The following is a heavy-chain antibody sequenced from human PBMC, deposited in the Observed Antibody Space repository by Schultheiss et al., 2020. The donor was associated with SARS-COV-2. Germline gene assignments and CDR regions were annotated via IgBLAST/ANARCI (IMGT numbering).Heavy chain of an antibody. CDR3: ARSGDLDY. V-gene: IGHV3-74*01. J-gene: IGHJ4*02. Sequence: GGSLRLSCAASGFSVSTYWMHWVRQAPGKGLVWISRINSDGSTTSYADSVKGRFTISRDNAKNTLYLQMDSLRAEDTAVYYCARSGDLDYWGQGTLVTVSS. CDR1: GFSVSTYW. CDR2: INSDGSTT. D-gene: IGHD1-26*01.